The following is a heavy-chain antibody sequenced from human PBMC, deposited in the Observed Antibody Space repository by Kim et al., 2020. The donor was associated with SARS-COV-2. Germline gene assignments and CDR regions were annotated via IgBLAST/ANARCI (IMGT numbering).Heavy chain of an antibody. J-gene: IGHJ6*03. D-gene: IGHD6-13*01. CDR2: ISGSGGST. CDR3: AKDRSSWYYYYYMAV. V-gene: IGHV3-23*01. CDR1: GFTFSSYA. Sequence: GGSLRLSCAASGFTFSSYAMSWVRQAPGKGLEWVSAISGSGGSTHYADSVKGRFTISRDNSKNTLYLQMNSLRAEDTAVYYCAKDRSSWYYYYYMAVWGKGTTVTVSS.